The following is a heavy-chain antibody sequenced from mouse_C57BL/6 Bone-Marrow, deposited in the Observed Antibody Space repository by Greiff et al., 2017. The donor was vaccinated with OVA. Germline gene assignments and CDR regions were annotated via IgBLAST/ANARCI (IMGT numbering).Heavy chain of an antibody. CDR3: ARRGYYYGSSLTEDFDV. J-gene: IGHJ1*03. V-gene: IGHV1-54*01. CDR2: INPGSGGT. Sequence: QLQQSGAELVRPGTSVKVSCKASGYAFTNYLIEWVKQRPGQGLEWIGVINPGSGGTNYNEKFKGKATLTADKSSSTAYMQLSSLTSEDSAVYFCARRGYYYGSSLTEDFDVWGTGTTVTVSS. CDR1: GYAFTNYL. D-gene: IGHD1-1*01.